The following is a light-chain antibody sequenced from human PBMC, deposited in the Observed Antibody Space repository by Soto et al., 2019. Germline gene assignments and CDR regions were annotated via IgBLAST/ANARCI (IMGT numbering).Light chain of an antibody. J-gene: IGKJ4*01. CDR1: HSVSSN. Sequence: EIVMTQSPATLSVSPGERATRSCRASHSVSSNLAWYQQKPGQAPRLVIYGASTRATGIPARFSGSGSGTEFTLTISSLQSEDFAVYYCQQYSKWPLTFGGGTKVDIK. V-gene: IGKV3-15*01. CDR3: QQYSKWPLT. CDR2: GAS.